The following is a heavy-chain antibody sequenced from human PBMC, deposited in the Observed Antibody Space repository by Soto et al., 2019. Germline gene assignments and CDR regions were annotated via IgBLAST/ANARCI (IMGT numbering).Heavy chain of an antibody. CDR2: IYYSGST. J-gene: IGHJ5*02. Sequence: SETLCLTCTVAGGSLSSYCWSWIRQPTGKGLEWIGYIYYSGSTNYNPSLKSRVTISVDTSKNQFSLKLSSVTAADTAVYYCARVQGGYYGSGSYYKGFDPWGQGTLVTVSS. D-gene: IGHD3-10*01. V-gene: IGHV4-59*01. CDR1: GGSLSSYC. CDR3: ARVQGGYYGSGSYYKGFDP.